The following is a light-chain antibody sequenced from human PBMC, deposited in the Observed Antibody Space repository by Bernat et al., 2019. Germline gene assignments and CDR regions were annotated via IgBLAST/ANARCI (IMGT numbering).Light chain of an antibody. J-gene: IGKJ2*01. CDR1: QSISSNY. V-gene: IGKV1-39*01. Sequence: DIQMTQSPSSLSASVGDRLTITCRASQSISSNYLHWFQQKPGKAPKVLIYAASSLQSGVPSRFSGSGSETDFTLTISSLQPEDFATYYCQQSYSTPYTFGQGTKVEIK. CDR3: QQSYSTPYT. CDR2: AAS.